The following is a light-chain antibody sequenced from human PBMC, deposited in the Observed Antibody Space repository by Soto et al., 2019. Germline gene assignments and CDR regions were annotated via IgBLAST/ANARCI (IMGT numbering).Light chain of an antibody. Sequence: EIVLTQSPGTLSLSPGERATLSCRASQSVSSIYLAWYQQKPGQAPRLLIYDTSSRATGIPDRFSGSGSGTDVTIVISRLEAEDFAVYYCQQCGSSPSFGQGTKVELK. V-gene: IGKV3-20*01. CDR2: DTS. CDR3: QQCGSSPS. CDR1: QSVSSIY. J-gene: IGKJ1*01.